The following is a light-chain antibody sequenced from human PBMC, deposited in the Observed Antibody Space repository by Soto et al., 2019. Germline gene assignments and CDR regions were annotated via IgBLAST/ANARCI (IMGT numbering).Light chain of an antibody. CDR2: EVK. CDR1: SSDVGASNY. Sequence: QSALTQPASVSGSPGQSITISCTGTSSDVGASNYVSWYQQHPGKAPKLMIYEVKNRPSGVSNRFSGSKSGNTASLTISGLQAEDEATYYCSSYTRTTTLGVFGTGTKLTVL. V-gene: IGLV2-14*01. J-gene: IGLJ1*01. CDR3: SSYTRTTTLGV.